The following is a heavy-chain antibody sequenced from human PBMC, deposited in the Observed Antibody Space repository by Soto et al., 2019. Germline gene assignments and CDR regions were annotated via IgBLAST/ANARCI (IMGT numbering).Heavy chain of an antibody. CDR3: ARSYGDLDNWFDP. V-gene: IGHV4-59*01. CDR1: GGSISSYY. Sequence: SETLSLTCTVSGGSISSYYWSWIRQPPGKGLEWIGYIYYSGSTNYNPSLKSRVTISVDTSKNQFSLKLSSVTAADTAVYYCARSYGDLDNWFDPWGQGTLVTVSS. CDR2: IYYSGST. J-gene: IGHJ5*02. D-gene: IGHD4-17*01.